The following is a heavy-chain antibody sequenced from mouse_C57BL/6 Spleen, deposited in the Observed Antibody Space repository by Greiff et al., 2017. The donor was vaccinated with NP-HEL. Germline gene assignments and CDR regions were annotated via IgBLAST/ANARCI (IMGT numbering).Heavy chain of an antibody. J-gene: IGHJ2*01. V-gene: IGHV1-76*01. CDR3: ARYDGYYYFDY. Sequence: VQLVESGAELVRPGASVKLSCKASGYTFTDYYINWVKQRPGQGLEWIARIYPGSGNTYYNEKFKGKATLTAEKSSSTAYMQLSSLTSEDSAVYFCARYDGYYYFDYWGQGTTLTVSS. CDR2: IYPGSGNT. CDR1: GYTFTDYY. D-gene: IGHD2-3*01.